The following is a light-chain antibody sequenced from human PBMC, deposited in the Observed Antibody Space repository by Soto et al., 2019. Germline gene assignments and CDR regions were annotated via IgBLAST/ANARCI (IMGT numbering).Light chain of an antibody. Sequence: QSALTQPASVSGSPGQSITISCTGTGSDIGDYKYVSWYQQHPGKAPKLMIYEVSNRPSGVSNRFSGSKSGNTASLTISGLQADDEADYYCSSYRSSNTPYVFGTGTKLTVL. CDR1: GSDIGDYKY. CDR3: SSYRSSNTPYV. CDR2: EVS. V-gene: IGLV2-14*01. J-gene: IGLJ1*01.